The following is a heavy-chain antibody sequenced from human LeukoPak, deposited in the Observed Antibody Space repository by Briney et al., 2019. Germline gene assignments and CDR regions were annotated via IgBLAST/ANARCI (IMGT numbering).Heavy chain of an antibody. CDR3: AKARYCSGGSCFPQLTPDY. D-gene: IGHD2-15*01. V-gene: IGHV3-53*01. J-gene: IGHJ4*02. CDR1: GFTVSSNY. Sequence: GGSLRLSCAASGFTVSSNYMSWVRQAPGKGLEWVSVIYSGGSTNYANSVKGRFTISRDNSKNTLYLQMNSLRAEDTAVYYCAKARYCSGGSCFPQLTPDYWGQGTLVTVSS. CDR2: IYSGGST.